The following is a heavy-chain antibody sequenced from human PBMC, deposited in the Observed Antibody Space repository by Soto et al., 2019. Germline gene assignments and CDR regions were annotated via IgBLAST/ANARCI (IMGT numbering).Heavy chain of an antibody. CDR1: GFTFSVYS. J-gene: IGHJ5*01. Sequence: EVQLVESGGDLVQRGGSLRLSWVASGFTFSVYSMNWVRQAAGKGLEWFSYITSDTKTIKKADSVKGRFTTSRGKAENPVYPHTKSPSDATAAVGYLVKDYVGHLDKVAWGSGA. V-gene: IGHV3-48*02. CDR2: ITSDTKTI. CDR3: VKDYVGHLDKVA. D-gene: IGHD4-17*01.